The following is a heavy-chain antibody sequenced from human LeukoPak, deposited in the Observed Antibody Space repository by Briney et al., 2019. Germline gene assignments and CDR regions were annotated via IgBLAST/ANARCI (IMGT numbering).Heavy chain of an antibody. CDR2: ISSSSSNT. V-gene: IGHV3-11*03. J-gene: IGHJ4*02. D-gene: IGHD5-18*01. CDR3: ARSLSAYTPLAVDY. CDR1: GFTFSDHY. Sequence: GGSLRLSCAASGFTFSDHYMSWIRQAPGKGLEWVSYISSSSSNTNYADSVKGRFTISRDNAKNSLSLQMNSLRAEDTAVYYCARSLSAYTPLAVDYWGQGTLVSVSS.